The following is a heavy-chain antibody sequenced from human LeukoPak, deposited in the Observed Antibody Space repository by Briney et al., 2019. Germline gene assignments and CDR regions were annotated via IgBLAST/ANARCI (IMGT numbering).Heavy chain of an antibody. Sequence: DSVKGRFTISRDNSKNTLYLQVNSPRVEDTAVYYCAVGIAVGGVNTQRGYWGQGTLVTVSS. V-gene: IGHV3-23*01. D-gene: IGHD6-19*01. J-gene: IGHJ4*02. CDR3: AVGIAVGGVNTQRGY.